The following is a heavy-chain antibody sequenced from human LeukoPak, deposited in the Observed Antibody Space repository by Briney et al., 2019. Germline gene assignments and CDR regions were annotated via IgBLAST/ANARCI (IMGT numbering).Heavy chain of an antibody. CDR2: TYYRSKWYY. CDR3: ARSVNWGIHDY. V-gene: IGHV6-1*01. D-gene: IGHD7-27*01. Sequence: SQTLSLTFAISGDSVSSNSAVWNWIRQSPLRGLEWLGRTYYRSKWYYDYAVSVRSRIIINPDTSKNQFSLQLNAVTPEDTAVYYCARSVNWGIHDYWGQGTLVTVSS. J-gene: IGHJ4*02. CDR1: GDSVSSNSAV.